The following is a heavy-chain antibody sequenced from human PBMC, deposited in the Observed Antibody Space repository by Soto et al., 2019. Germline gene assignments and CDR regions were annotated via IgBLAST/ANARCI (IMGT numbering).Heavy chain of an antibody. CDR2: IFPSDSDA. D-gene: IGHD3-10*01. Sequence: GESLKISCKASGYSFTTSWIGWVRQMPGKGLEWMGIIFPSDSDARYSPSFQGQVTISVDKSISTAYLQWSSLKASDTAMYYCARRPGSWFDPWGQGTLVTVSS. CDR1: GYSFTTSW. J-gene: IGHJ5*02. V-gene: IGHV5-51*01. CDR3: ARRPGSWFDP.